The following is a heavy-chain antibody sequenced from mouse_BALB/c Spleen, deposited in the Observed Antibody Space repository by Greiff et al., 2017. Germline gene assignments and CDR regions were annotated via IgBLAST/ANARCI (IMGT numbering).Heavy chain of an antibody. D-gene: IGHD2-4*01. Sequence: QVQLKDSGPGLVAPSQSLSITCTVSGFSLTSYGVHWVRQPPGKGLEWLGVIWAGGSTDYNAAFISRLSISKDNSKSQVFLKMNSLQANDTAIYYCARNYDYGYFDYWGQGTTLTVSS. J-gene: IGHJ2*01. V-gene: IGHV2-9*02. CDR3: ARNYDYGYFDY. CDR2: IWAGGST. CDR1: GFSLTSYG.